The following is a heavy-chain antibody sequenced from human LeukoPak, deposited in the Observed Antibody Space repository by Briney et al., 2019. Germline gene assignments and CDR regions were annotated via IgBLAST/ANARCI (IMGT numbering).Heavy chain of an antibody. CDR3: ARDNLITIFGLPRGAFDI. J-gene: IGHJ3*02. D-gene: IGHD3-3*01. V-gene: IGHV1-2*02. CDR2: INPNSGGT. Sequence: ASVKVSRKASGYTFTGCYMHWVRQAPGQGLEWRGWINPNSGGTNYAQKFQGRVTMTRETSISTAYMELSRLRSDDTAVYYCARDNLITIFGLPRGAFDIWGQGTMVTVSS. CDR1: GYTFTGCY.